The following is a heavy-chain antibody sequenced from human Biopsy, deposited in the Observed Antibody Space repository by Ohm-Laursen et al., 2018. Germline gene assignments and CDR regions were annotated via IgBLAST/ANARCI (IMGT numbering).Heavy chain of an antibody. CDR2: IYNSETT. CDR3: ARHPTGFWFDP. Sequence: GTLSLTCTVSGDSISTSNTYYWAWLRQPPGKGLEWIGSIYNSETTYYNPSLKSRVAISVDTSTNQFPLKVTSVTAADTALYYCARHPTGFWFDPWGHGTLVTVSS. CDR1: GDSISTSNTYY. V-gene: IGHV4-39*01. J-gene: IGHJ5*02.